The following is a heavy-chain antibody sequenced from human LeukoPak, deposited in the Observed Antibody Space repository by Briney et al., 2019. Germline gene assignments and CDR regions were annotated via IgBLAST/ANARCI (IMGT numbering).Heavy chain of an antibody. D-gene: IGHD2-2*01. Sequence: GASVKVSCKASGYTFTGYYMHWVRQAPGQGLEWMGWINPNSGGTNYAQKFQGRVTMTRDTSISTAYMELSRLRSDDTAMYYCARDQNDPHDKRPAAMNYWGQGTLVTVSS. CDR2: INPNSGGT. V-gene: IGHV1-2*02. CDR1: GYTFTGYY. J-gene: IGHJ4*02. CDR3: ARDQNDPHDKRPAAMNY.